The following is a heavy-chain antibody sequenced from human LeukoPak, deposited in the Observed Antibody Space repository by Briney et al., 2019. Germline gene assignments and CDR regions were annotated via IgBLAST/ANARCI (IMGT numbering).Heavy chain of an antibody. D-gene: IGHD3-22*01. V-gene: IGHV3-30*03. CDR1: GFTFSSYG. CDR3: ARDQTAYYYDSSGYYGDY. CDR2: ISYDGSNK. Sequence: GGSLRLSCAASGFTFSSYGMHWVRQAPGKGLEWVAVISYDGSNKYYADSVKGRFTISRDNSKNTLYLQMNSLRSDDTAVYYCARDQTAYYYDSSGYYGDYWGQGTLVTVSS. J-gene: IGHJ4*02.